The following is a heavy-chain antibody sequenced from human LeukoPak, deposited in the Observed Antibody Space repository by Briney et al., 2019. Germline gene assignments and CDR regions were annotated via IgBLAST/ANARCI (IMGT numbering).Heavy chain of an antibody. J-gene: IGHJ4*02. CDR1: GYSISSGYY. CDR2: IYHSGST. CDR3: ARDHSSSSEDY. D-gene: IGHD6-13*01. Sequence: SETLSLTCTVSGYSISSGYYWGWIRQPPGKGLEWIGSIYHSGSTYYNPSLKSRVTISVDTSKNQFSLKLSSVTAADTAVYYCARDHSSSSEDYWGQGTLVTVSS. V-gene: IGHV4-38-2*02.